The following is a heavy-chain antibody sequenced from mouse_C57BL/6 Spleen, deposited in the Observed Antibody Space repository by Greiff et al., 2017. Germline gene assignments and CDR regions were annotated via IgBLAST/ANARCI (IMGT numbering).Heavy chain of an antibody. V-gene: IGHV5-4*03. Sequence: EVKLVESGGGLVKPGGSLKLSCAASGFTFSSYAMSWVRQTPEKRLEWVATISDGGSYTYYPDNVKRRFTISRDNAKNNLYLQMSQLKSEDTAMYYCASHNTAWFAYWGQGTLVTVSA. D-gene: IGHD1-3*01. J-gene: IGHJ3*01. CDR2: ISDGGSYT. CDR1: GFTFSSYA. CDR3: ASHNTAWFAY.